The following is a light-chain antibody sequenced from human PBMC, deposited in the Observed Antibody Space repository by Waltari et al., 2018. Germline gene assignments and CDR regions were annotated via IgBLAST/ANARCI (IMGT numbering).Light chain of an antibody. CDR2: RAS. CDR1: QGIGNN. Sequence: DIQMTQSPSSLSASIGDTVTITCQASQGIGNNLNWYQQKQGNGPKLLIYRASTLQSGIPSWFSGSGSGTDFSLTITSLQAEDFATYYCQQGYSYPITFGPGTKLD. V-gene: IGKV1-9*01. CDR3: QQGYSYPIT. J-gene: IGKJ3*01.